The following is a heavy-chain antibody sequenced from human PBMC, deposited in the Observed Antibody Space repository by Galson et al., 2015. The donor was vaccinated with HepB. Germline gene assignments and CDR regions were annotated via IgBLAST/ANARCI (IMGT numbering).Heavy chain of an antibody. Sequence: SLRLSCAASGFTFSSYGMHWVRQAPGKGLEWVAVISYDGSNKYYADSVKGRFTISRDNSKNTLYLQMNSLRAEDTAVYYCAKDPLPYDILTGGTDYWGQGTLVTVSS. CDR3: AKDPLPYDILTGGTDY. D-gene: IGHD3-9*01. J-gene: IGHJ4*02. CDR1: GFTFSSYG. CDR2: ISYDGSNK. V-gene: IGHV3-30*18.